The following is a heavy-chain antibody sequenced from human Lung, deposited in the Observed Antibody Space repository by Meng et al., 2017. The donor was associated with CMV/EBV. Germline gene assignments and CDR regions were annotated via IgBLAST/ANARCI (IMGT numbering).Heavy chain of an antibody. Sequence: SCPELLHPPQTLSLTCAIPGDIVSSNSAAWHWIRQSPSRGLEWLGRTYYRSKWYHEYAVSVKSRITISPDTPKNQFSLQLNSMTPEDTAVYYCARGINGGCGDWGQGTLVTVSS. CDR2: TYYRSKWYH. J-gene: IGHJ4*02. CDR3: ARGINGGCGD. D-gene: IGHD4-23*01. V-gene: IGHV6-1*01. CDR1: GDIVSSNSAA.